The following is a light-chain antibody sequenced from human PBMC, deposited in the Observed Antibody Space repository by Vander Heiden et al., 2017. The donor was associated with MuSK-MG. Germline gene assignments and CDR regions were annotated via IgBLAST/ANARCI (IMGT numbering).Light chain of an antibody. V-gene: IGKV1-5*03. CDR3: QPYNSYPWT. CDR1: QSISSR. J-gene: IGKJ1*01. Sequence: IQMTQSPSTLSASVGDRVTITCRASQSISSRLAWYQQKPGKAPKLLIHEASALQSGVPSRFSGSGSGTEFSLTISSLQPDDFGTYYCQPYNSYPWTFGLGTKVEIK. CDR2: EAS.